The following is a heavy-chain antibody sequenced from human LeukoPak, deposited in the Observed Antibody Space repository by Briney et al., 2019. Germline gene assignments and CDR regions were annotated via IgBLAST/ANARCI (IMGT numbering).Heavy chain of an antibody. J-gene: IGHJ4*02. V-gene: IGHV3-53*01. D-gene: IGHD2-15*01. Sequence: GGSLRLSCAASGFTVSNNYMSWVRQAPGRGLEWVSILYSAGATYYTDSVRVRFTISRDSSKNTMCLQMNGLRAEDTAVYYCASGGTGARKFYSDPFHYWGQGTLVTVSS. CDR3: ASGGTGARKFYSDPFHY. CDR2: LYSAGAT. CDR1: GFTVSNNY.